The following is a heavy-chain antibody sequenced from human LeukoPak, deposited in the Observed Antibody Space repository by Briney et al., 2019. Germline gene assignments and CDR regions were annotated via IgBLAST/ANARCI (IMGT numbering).Heavy chain of an antibody. J-gene: IGHJ6*03. CDR3: ARGGRGSYYYYMDV. D-gene: IGHD3-16*01. CDR2: INPNSGGT. V-gene: IGHV1-2*02. Sequence: GASVKVSCKDSGYTFTGYYMHWVRQAPGQGLEWMGWINPNSGGTNYAQKFQGRVTMTRDTSISKAYMELSRLRSDDTAVYYCARGGRGSYYYYMDVWGKGTTVTVSS. CDR1: GYTFTGYY.